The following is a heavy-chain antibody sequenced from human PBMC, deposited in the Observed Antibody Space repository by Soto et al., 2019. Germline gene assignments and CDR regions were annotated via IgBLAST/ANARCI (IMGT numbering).Heavy chain of an antibody. CDR3: ASIGTARMLSSPTYLYYYYYGMDV. CDR1: GFTFSSYA. CDR2: ISYDGSNK. J-gene: IGHJ6*02. V-gene: IGHV3-30-3*01. D-gene: IGHD2-8*01. Sequence: GGSLRLSCAASGFTFSSYAMHWVRQAPGKGLEWVAVISYDGSNKYYADSVKGRFTISRDNSKNTLYLQMNSLRAEDTAVYYCASIGTARMLSSPTYLYYYYYGMDVWGQGTTVTVSS.